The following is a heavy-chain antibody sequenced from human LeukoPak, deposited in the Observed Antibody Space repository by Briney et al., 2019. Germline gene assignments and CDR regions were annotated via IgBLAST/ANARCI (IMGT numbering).Heavy chain of an antibody. J-gene: IGHJ6*03. V-gene: IGHV4-39*07. CDR3: ARVYTGSSWDYYYYMDV. CDR2: INHSGST. CDR1: GGSITSSSYY. D-gene: IGHD6-13*01. Sequence: SETLSLTCTVSGGSITSSSYYWSWIRQPPGKGLEWIGEINHSGSTKYNPSLKSRVTISVDTSKNQFSLKLSSVTAADTAVYYCARVYTGSSWDYYYYMDVWGKGTTVTVSS.